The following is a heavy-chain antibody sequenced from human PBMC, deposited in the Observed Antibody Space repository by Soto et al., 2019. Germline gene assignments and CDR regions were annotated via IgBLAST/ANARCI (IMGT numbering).Heavy chain of an antibody. V-gene: IGHV5-51*01. CDR2: IYPGDSDT. Sequence: PGESLKISCKGSGYSFTSYWIGWVRQMPGKGLKRMGIIYPGDSDTRYSPSFQGQVTISADKSISTAYLQWSILKASDTAMFYCASPAAAGDYYYYGMDVWGQGTTVTVSS. D-gene: IGHD6-13*01. CDR3: ASPAAAGDYYYYGMDV. J-gene: IGHJ6*02. CDR1: GYSFTSYW.